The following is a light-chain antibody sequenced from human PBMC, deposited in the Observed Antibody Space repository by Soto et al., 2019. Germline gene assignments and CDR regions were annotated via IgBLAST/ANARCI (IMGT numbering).Light chain of an antibody. CDR2: EVT. CDR1: SIDVGGYDY. J-gene: IGLJ1*01. CDR3: SSHTSGDTRV. V-gene: IGLV2-14*01. Sequence: SALTQPASVSGSPGQSIAISCTGTSIDVGGYDYVSWYQQHPDKAPKLIIYEVTKRPSGVSNRFSGSKSGNTASLTISGLQPDDEADYYCSSHTSGDTRVFGSGTRSPS.